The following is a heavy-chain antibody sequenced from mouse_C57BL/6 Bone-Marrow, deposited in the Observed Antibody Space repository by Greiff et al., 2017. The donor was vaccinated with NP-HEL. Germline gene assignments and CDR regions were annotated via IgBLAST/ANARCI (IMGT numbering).Heavy chain of an antibody. J-gene: IGHJ4*01. D-gene: IGHD2-1*01. V-gene: IGHV5-12*01. CDR2: ISNGGGST. CDR1: GFTFSDYY. Sequence: DVQLVESGGGLVQPGGSLKLSCAASGFTFSDYYMYWVRQTPEKRLEWVAYISNGGGSTYYPDTVKGRFTISRDNAKNTLYLQMSRLKSEDTAMYYCARHGKDAMDYWGQGTSVTVSS. CDR3: ARHGKDAMDY.